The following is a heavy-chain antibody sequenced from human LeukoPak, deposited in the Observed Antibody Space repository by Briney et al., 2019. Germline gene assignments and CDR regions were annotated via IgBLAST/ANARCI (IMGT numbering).Heavy chain of an antibody. J-gene: IGHJ4*02. CDR2: ISHSGSSI. V-gene: IGHV3-48*04. CDR3: ARFETVAAKPFEY. CDR1: GFTFSSYS. Sequence: GGSLRLSCAASGFTFSSYSINWVRQSPGKGLEWVSYISHSGSSIYYADSVKGRFTISRDNAKNSLYLQMNSLRAEDTAVYYCARFETVAAKPFEYWGQGTLVTVSS. D-gene: IGHD6-19*01.